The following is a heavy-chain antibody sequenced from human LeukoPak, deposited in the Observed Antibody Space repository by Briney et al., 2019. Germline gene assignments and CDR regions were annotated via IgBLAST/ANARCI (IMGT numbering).Heavy chain of an antibody. V-gene: IGHV4-4*07. D-gene: IGHD4-11*01. J-gene: IGHJ3*02. Sequence: SETLSLTCTVSGGPISSYHWIWIRQPAGKGLEWIGCIFTSGSPNYNAPLKSRVTMPVDTSKNQFSLKLRSVTAADTAVYYCARAPVAVKDSFDIWGQGTMVTVSS. CDR3: ARAPVAVKDSFDI. CDR2: IFTSGSP. CDR1: GGPISSYH.